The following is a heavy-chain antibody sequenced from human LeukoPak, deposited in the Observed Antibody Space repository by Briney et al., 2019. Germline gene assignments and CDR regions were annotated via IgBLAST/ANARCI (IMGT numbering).Heavy chain of an antibody. Sequence: GGSLRLSCAASGFTSSSYWMSWVRQAPGKGLEWVANIKQDGSEKYYVDSVKGRFTISRDNAKNSLYLQMNSLRAEDTAVYYCARKRYSTTDYWGQGTLATVSS. V-gene: IGHV3-7*01. CDR1: GFTSSSYW. D-gene: IGHD5-18*01. J-gene: IGHJ4*02. CDR2: IKQDGSEK. CDR3: ARKRYSTTDY.